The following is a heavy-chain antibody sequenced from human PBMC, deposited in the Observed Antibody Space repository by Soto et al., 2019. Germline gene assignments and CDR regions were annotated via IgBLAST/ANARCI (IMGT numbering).Heavy chain of an antibody. J-gene: IGHJ6*02. CDR3: ARGRTNYYGMDV. CDR1: GFTFSSYG. Sequence: EGSLRLSCAASGFTFSSYGMHWVRQAPGKGLEWVAVIWYDGSNKYYADSVKGRFTISRDNSKNTLYLQMNSLRAEDTAVYYCARGRTNYYGMDVWGQGTTVTVSS. CDR2: IWYDGSNK. V-gene: IGHV3-33*01.